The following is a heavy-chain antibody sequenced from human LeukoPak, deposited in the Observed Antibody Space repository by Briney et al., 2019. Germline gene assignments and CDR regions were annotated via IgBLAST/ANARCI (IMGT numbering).Heavy chain of an antibody. D-gene: IGHD3-10*01. CDR3: ARPLIRGVIITPYY. CDR1: GFTFSSYG. Sequence: GGSLRLSCAASGFTFSSYGMHWVRQAPGKGLEWVAVISYDGSNKYYADSVKGRFTISRDNSKNTLYLQMNSLRAEDTAVYYCARPLIRGVIITPYYWGQGTLVTVSS. CDR2: ISYDGSNK. V-gene: IGHV3-30*03. J-gene: IGHJ4*02.